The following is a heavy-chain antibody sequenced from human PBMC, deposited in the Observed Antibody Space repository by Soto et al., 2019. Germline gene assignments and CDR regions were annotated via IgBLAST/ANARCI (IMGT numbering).Heavy chain of an antibody. CDR1: GFTFSSYW. D-gene: IGHD5-12*01. V-gene: IGHV3-74*01. CDR2: INGDGSST. Sequence: EVQVVESGGGLVQPGGSLRLSCVASGFTFSSYWMHWVRQAPGKGLVWVSHINGDGSSTSYADSVKGRFTISRDNAKNTLYLQMNSLRAEDTAVYYCARVRHSGYDSSFDYWGQGTLVTVSS. CDR3: ARVRHSGYDSSFDY. J-gene: IGHJ4*02.